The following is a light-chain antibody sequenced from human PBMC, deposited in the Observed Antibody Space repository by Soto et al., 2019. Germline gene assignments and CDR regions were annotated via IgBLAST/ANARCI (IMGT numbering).Light chain of an antibody. CDR3: QQSYSTPIS. CDR1: RSVSSSY. CDR2: GAS. Sequence: IVLTQSPDTLSLSPGERATLYCRASRSVSSSYLAWYQHKAGQAPRLLISGASNRATDIPDRFSGSESGTDFTLTISRLEPEDFAVYYCQQSYSTPISFGQGTRLEIK. J-gene: IGKJ5*01. V-gene: IGKV3-20*01.